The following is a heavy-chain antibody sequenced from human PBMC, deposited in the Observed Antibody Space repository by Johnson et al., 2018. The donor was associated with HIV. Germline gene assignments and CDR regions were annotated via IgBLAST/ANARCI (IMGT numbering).Heavy chain of an antibody. CDR1: GFTFSYYD. CDR2: ISYDGSKK. CDR3: ARSSSTAAPGRDAFDI. V-gene: IGHV3-30*03. D-gene: IGHD6-13*01. Sequence: QVQLVESGGGLVQPGGSLRLSCAASGFTFSYYDMYWVRQAPGKGLEWVAVISYDGSKKYYADSVKGRFTISRDNAKNSLYLQMNSLRAGDTAVYYCARSSSTAAPGRDAFDIWGQGTMVTVSS. J-gene: IGHJ3*02.